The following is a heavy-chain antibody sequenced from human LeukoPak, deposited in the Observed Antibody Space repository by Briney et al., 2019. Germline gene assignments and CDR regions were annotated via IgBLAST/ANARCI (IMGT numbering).Heavy chain of an antibody. CDR2: IYYSGST. D-gene: IGHD3-22*01. CDR1: GGSISSSNYY. V-gene: IGHV4-39*01. J-gene: IGHJ4*02. CDR3: ARNVTGGSSGYWRFDY. Sequence: SETLSLTCTVSGGSISSSNYYWGWIRQPPGNGLEWIGSIYYSGSTYYKSSLKSRITISVDTSKNQFSLKLSSVTAADTAVYYCARNVTGGSSGYWRFDYWGEGTLVTVSS.